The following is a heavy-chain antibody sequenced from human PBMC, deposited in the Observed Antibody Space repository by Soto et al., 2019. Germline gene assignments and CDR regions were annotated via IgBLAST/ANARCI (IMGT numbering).Heavy chain of an antibody. Sequence: EVQVVESGGGLVQPGGSLRLSCAASGFSVTNNYMNWVHQAPGKGLEWVSIIDIGGNTYYADSVKDRFTISRDNSRNTLYLHRDSLRAEDTAVYYCARGRGSTGYLGREHYFDYWGQRTLVTVSP. CDR3: ARGRGSTGYLGREHYFDY. CDR2: IDIGGNT. D-gene: IGHD2-2*01. CDR1: GFSVTNNY. V-gene: IGHV3-66*01. J-gene: IGHJ4*02.